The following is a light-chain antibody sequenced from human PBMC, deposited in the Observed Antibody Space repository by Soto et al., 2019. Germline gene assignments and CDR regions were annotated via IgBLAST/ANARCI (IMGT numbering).Light chain of an antibody. CDR1: TSNIGNNF. CDR3: GTWDSSLSSAV. V-gene: IGLV1-51*01. J-gene: IGLJ3*02. Sequence: QSVLTQPPSVSAAPGQKVTISCSGSTSNIGNNFVSWYQQLPGAAPKLLVYDNGKRPSGIPDRFSDSKSGTSDTLVITGLQTGDEADYYCGTWDSSLSSAVFGGGTKLTVL. CDR2: DNG.